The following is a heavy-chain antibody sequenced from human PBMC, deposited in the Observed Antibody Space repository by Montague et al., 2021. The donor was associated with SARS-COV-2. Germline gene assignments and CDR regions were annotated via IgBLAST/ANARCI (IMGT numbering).Heavy chain of an antibody. CDR3: ARVVYADCSSTSCYTSSYVMDV. D-gene: IGHD2-2*02. J-gene: IGHJ6*03. V-gene: IGHV3-64*01. CDR2: ISSNGGST. Sequence: SLSLSCAASGFTFSSYAMHWVRQAPGKGLEYVSAISSNGGSTYYANSVKGRFTISRDNSKNTLYLQMGSLRAEDMAVYYCARVVYADCSSTSCYTSSYVMDVWGKGTTVTVSS. CDR1: GFTFSSYA.